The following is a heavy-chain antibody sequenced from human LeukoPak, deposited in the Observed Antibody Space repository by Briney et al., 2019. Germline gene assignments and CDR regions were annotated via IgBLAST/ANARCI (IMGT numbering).Heavy chain of an antibody. CDR3: ARAFHNNWPFDY. V-gene: IGHV1-2*06. J-gene: IGHJ4*02. CDR2: INPNSGGT. D-gene: IGHD1-1*01. CDR1: GYTFTGYF. Sequence: ASVKVSCKASGYTFTGYFMHWVRQAPGQGLEWMGRINPNSGGTDYAQKFQGRVTMTRDTSSNTAYMELSRLSSDDTAVYYCARAFHNNWPFDYWGQGTLVTVSS.